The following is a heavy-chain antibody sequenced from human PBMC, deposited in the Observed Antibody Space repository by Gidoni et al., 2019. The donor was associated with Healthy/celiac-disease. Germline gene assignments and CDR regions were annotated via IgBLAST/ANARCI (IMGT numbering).Heavy chain of an antibody. CDR3: AREGDGPSAFDI. V-gene: IGHV4-38-2*02. CDR2: IYHSGST. Sequence: QVQLPESGPGLVKPSETLSLTCAVSGYSISSGYYWGWIRQPPGKGLAWIGSIYHSGSTYYNPSLKSRVTISVDTSKNQFSLKLSSVTAADTAVYYCAREGDGPSAFDIWGQGTMVTVSS. CDR1: GYSISSGYY. J-gene: IGHJ3*02.